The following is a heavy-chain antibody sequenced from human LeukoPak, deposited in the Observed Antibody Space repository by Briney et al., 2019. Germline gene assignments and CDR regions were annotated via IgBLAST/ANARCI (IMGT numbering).Heavy chain of an antibody. CDR1: GFTFTTYA. Sequence: GGSLRLSCAASGFTFTTYAMSWVRQAPGKGLEWVSGITTNGGGTYYANSVRGRFTISRDNSKNTLYLQMNSLRAEDTAVYYCANIPTVTLDYWGQGTLVTVSS. D-gene: IGHD4-17*01. J-gene: IGHJ4*02. CDR3: ANIPTVTLDY. CDR2: ITTNGGGT. V-gene: IGHV3-23*01.